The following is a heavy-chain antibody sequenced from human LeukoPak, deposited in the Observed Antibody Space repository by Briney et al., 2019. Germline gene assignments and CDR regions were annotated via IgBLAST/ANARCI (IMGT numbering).Heavy chain of an antibody. Sequence: SVKVSCKASGGTFSSYAISWVRQAPGQGLEWMGGIIPIFGTANYAQKFQGRVTITADESTSTAYMELSSLRSEDTAVYYCAGGLSRSGYYFNYGGQGPRVTVPS. CDR2: IIPIFGTA. CDR1: GGTFSSYA. CDR3: AGGLSRSGYYFNY. V-gene: IGHV1-69*13. D-gene: IGHD3-16*01. J-gene: IGHJ4*02.